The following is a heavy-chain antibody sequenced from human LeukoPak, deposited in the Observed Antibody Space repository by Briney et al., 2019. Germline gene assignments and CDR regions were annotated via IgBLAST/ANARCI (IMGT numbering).Heavy chain of an antibody. J-gene: IGHJ4*02. Sequence: PRGSLRLSCAASGFTFSSHAMSWVRQAAGKGLEWASTISDSGVSTYYADSVKGRFTISRDNSKNTLYMQMNSLRAGDTAVYYCAKDLSSSGFRIDYWGQGTLVTVSS. CDR1: GFTFSSHA. CDR3: AKDLSSSGFRIDY. CDR2: ISDSGVST. D-gene: IGHD6-19*01. V-gene: IGHV3-23*01.